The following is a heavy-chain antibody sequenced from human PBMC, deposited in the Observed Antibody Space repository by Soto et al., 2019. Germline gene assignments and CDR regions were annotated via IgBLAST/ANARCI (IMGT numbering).Heavy chain of an antibody. CDR1: GYSFTSYW. Sequence: SLKISCKGSGYSFTSYWIGWVRQMPGKGLEWMGIIYPGDSDTRYSPSFQGQVTISADKSISTAYLQWSSLKASDTAMYYCARLGYRSGGSCYSGAFDIWGQGTMVTVSS. CDR3: ARLGYRSGGSCYSGAFDI. J-gene: IGHJ3*02. D-gene: IGHD2-15*01. V-gene: IGHV5-51*01. CDR2: IYPGDSDT.